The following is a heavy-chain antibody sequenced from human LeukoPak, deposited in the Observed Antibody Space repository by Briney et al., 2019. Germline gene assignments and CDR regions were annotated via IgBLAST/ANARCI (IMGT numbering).Heavy chain of an antibody. J-gene: IGHJ4*02. CDR1: GYTLTELS. V-gene: IGHV1-24*01. Sequence: GASVKVSCKVSGYTLTELSMHWVRQAPGKGLEWMGGFDPQDGETIYAQKFQGRVTMTEDTSTDTAYMELSSLRSEDTAVYYCATAPILAYLYSSGWYTPFDYWGQGTLVTVSS. D-gene: IGHD6-19*01. CDR2: FDPQDGET. CDR3: ATAPILAYLYSSGWYTPFDY.